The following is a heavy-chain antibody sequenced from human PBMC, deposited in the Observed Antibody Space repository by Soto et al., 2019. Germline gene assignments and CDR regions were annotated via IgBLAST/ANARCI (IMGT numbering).Heavy chain of an antibody. Sequence: GGSLSLSCADSGFTFSSYGMHWVRQAPGKGLEWVAVISYDGSNKDYADSVKGRFTISRDNSRNTLFLQMNSLRAEDTAVYYCARDYYKYYDSSGYYRSPAYWGQGTLVTVSS. V-gene: IGHV3-30*03. CDR3: ARDYYKYYDSSGYYRSPAY. D-gene: IGHD3-22*01. J-gene: IGHJ4*02. CDR1: GFTFSSYG. CDR2: ISYDGSNK.